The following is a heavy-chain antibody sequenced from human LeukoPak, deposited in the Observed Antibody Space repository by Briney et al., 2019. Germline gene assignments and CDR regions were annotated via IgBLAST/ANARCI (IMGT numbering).Heavy chain of an antibody. Sequence: GGSLRLSCAASGFTVSSNYMSWVRQAPGKGLEWVSLIYSGDRTYYADSVKGRFTISRDNSKNTLYLQMNSLRPEDTAVYYCARLPYSNNWPECFQHWGQGTLVTVSS. D-gene: IGHD6-13*01. CDR3: ARLPYSNNWPECFQH. V-gene: IGHV3-53*05. CDR1: GFTVSSNY. J-gene: IGHJ1*01. CDR2: IYSGDRT.